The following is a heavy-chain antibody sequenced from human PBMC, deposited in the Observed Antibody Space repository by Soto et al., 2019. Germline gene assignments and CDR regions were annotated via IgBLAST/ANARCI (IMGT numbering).Heavy chain of an antibody. CDR1: GFTFSSYS. CDR3: PRGSTLSSGSGVNDY. D-gene: IGHD3-10*01. J-gene: IGHJ4*02. CDR2: ISSSSSTI. Sequence: EVQLVESGGGLVQPGGSLRLSCAASGFTFSSYSMNWVRQAPGKGLEWVSYISSSSSTIYYADFVKGRFTISRDNAKNSLYLQMNSLRDEDTSVYYCPRGSTLSSGSGVNDYWCQGTLVTVSS. V-gene: IGHV3-48*02.